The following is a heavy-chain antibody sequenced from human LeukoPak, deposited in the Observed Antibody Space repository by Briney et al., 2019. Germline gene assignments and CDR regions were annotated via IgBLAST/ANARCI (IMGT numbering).Heavy chain of an antibody. CDR2: ISSSGSTI. D-gene: IGHD2-8*02. Sequence: PGGSLRLSCAASGFTFSDYYMSWIRRAPGKGLEWVSYISSSGSTIYYAASVKGRFTISRDNAKNSLYLQMNSLRAEDTAVYYCARFVGGGVTRIPNYYFDSWGQGTLVTVSS. J-gene: IGHJ4*02. CDR3: ARFVGGGVTRIPNYYFDS. CDR1: GFTFSDYY. V-gene: IGHV3-11*01.